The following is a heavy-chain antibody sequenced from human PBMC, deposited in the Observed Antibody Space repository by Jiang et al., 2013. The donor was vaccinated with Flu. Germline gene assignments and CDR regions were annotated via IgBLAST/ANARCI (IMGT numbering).Heavy chain of an antibody. J-gene: IGHJ4*02. CDR2: IYWDDDK. Sequence: KPTQTLTLTCTFSGFSLSTSGVGVGWIRQPPGKALEWLALIYWDDDKRYSPSLKSRLTITKDTSKNQVVLTMTNMDPVDTATYYCALHNLIWFGEWGFGYWGQGTLVTVSS. D-gene: IGHD3-10*01. CDR3: ALHNLIWFGEWGFGY. V-gene: IGHV2-5*02. CDR1: GFSLSTSGVG.